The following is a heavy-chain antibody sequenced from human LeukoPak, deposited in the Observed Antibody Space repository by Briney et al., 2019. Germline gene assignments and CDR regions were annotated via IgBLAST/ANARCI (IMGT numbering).Heavy chain of an antibody. D-gene: IGHD6-19*01. V-gene: IGHV4-59*08. CDR1: GGSISGYY. Sequence: PSETLSLTCSVSGGSISGYYWRWIRQPPGKGLEWIGYIYYTGSTDSNPSLKSRVTVSVETPKNQFSLKLSSVTAADTAIYYCARHDLALAGNAHYSQHWGQGTLVTVSS. CDR3: ARHDLALAGNAHYSQH. CDR2: IYYTGST. J-gene: IGHJ1*01.